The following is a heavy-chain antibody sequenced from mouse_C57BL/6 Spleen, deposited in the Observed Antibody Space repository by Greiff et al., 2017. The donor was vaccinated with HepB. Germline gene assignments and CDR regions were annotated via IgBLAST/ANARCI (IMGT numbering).Heavy chain of an antibody. CDR2: ISSGGSYN. J-gene: IGHJ3*01. CDR1: GFTFSSYG. CDR3: AREGFAY. V-gene: IGHV5-6*02. Sequence: DVKLVESGGDLVKPGGSLKLSCAASGFTFSSYGMSWVRQTPDKRLEWVATISSGGSYNYYPDSVKGRFTISRDNAKNTLYLQMSSLKSEDTAMYYCAREGFAYWGQGTLVTVSA.